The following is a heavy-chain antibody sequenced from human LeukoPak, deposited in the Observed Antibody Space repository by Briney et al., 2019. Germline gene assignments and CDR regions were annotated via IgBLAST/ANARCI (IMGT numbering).Heavy chain of an antibody. D-gene: IGHD3-10*01. V-gene: IGHV4-4*09. J-gene: IGHJ6*03. CDR1: GGSISSYY. Sequence: SETLSLTCTVSGGSISSYYWSWIRQPPGKGLEGIGYIYTSGSTNYNPSLKSRVTISVDTSKNQFSLKLSSVTAADTAVYYCARQELKNYYMDVWGKGTTVTVSS. CDR2: IYTSGST. CDR3: ARQELKNYYMDV.